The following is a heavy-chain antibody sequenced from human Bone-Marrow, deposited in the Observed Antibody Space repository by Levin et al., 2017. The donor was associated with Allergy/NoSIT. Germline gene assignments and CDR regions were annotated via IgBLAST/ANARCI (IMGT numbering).Heavy chain of an antibody. D-gene: IGHD3-22*01. CDR2: IYHSGST. J-gene: IGHJ3*02. CDR1: GGSISSGGYS. CDR3: ARDAQGSSGDLDAFDI. Sequence: SETLSLTCAVSGGSISSGGYSWSWIRQPPGTGLEWIGYIYHSGSTYYNPSLKSRVTISVDRSKNQFSLKLSSVTAADTAVYYCARDAQGSSGDLDAFDIWGQGTMVTVSS. V-gene: IGHV4-30-2*01.